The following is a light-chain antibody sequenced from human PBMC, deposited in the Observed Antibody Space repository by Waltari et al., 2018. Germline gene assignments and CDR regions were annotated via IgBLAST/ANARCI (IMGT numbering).Light chain of an antibody. J-gene: IGLJ1*01. Sequence: SSELTPPSSVSVSPGQTARIPCPGAMPPKKYNQCFQQNPGQPPVLILYQDRSRPSVIPERFSGSSSGTTVTLTISGAQVEDEADYYCYSTTDNNLGVFGPGTRVTVL. CDR2: QDR. CDR3: YSTTDNNLGV. CDR1: MPPKKY. V-gene: IGLV3-27*01.